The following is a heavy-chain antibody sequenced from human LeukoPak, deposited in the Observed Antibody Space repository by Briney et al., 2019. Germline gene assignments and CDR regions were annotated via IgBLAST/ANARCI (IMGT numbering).Heavy chain of an antibody. V-gene: IGHV4-39*01. J-gene: IGHJ4*02. D-gene: IGHD1-26*01. CDR2: IYYSGST. Sequence: SETLSLTCTVSGGSISSYSYFWGWIRQPPGQGLEWIGSIYYSGSTYYNPSLKSRVTISVDTSKNQFSLKLSSVTAADTAVYYCARPHIGGSVLTDFDYWGQGTLVTVSS. CDR1: GGSISSYSYF. CDR3: ARPHIGGSVLTDFDY.